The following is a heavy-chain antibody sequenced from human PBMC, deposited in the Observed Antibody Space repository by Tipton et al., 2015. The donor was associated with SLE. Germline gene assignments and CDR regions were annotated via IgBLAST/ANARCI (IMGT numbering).Heavy chain of an antibody. V-gene: IGHV1-18*01. CDR1: GYTFTNFG. CDR2: ISNHNGNT. Sequence: QLVQSGDEVKKPGASVKVSCKASGYTFTNFGLSWVRQAPGQGLEWMGWISNHNGNTSYAQRFQGRVTMTVDKSTSTAYMELRSLISDDTAVYYCASPPTVGRTLDVWGQGTTVTVSS. J-gene: IGHJ6*02. D-gene: IGHD1-26*01. CDR3: ASPPTVGRTLDV.